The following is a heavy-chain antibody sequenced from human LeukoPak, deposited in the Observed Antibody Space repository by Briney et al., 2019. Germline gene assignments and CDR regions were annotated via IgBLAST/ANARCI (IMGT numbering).Heavy chain of an antibody. CDR2: ISSDGTKK. CDR3: AKEPNPYSSGWYFQD. D-gene: IGHD6-25*01. CDR1: GFTFSTYA. V-gene: IGHV3-30-3*01. Sequence: GRSPRLSCAGSGFTFSTYAMHWVRQAPGKGLEWVAVISSDGTKKYYADSVKGRFTISRDNSKDMLYLQMNSLRVDDTAVYYCAKEPNPYSSGWYFQDWGQGTLVTVSS. J-gene: IGHJ1*01.